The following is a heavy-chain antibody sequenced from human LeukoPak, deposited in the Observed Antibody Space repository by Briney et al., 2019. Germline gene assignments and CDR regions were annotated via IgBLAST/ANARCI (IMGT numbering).Heavy chain of an antibody. CDR1: GGSFSGYY. V-gene: IGHV4-59*10. CDR3: ARGGSGSGNYYYYMDV. J-gene: IGHJ6*03. Sequence: PSETLSLTCAVYGGSFSGYYWSWIRQPAGKGLEWIGRIYTSGSTDYNPSLKSRVTMSVDTSKNQFSLKLSSVTAADTAVYYCARGGSGSGNYYYYMDVWGKGTTVTISS. D-gene: IGHD3-10*01. CDR2: IYTSGST.